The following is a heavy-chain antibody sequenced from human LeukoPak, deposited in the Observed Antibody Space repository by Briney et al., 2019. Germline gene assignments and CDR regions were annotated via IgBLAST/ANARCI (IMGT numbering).Heavy chain of an antibody. CDR1: GFTFSSYW. Sequence: GGSLRLSCAASGFTFSSYWMSWVRQAPGKGLEWVANTKYDGSEKDYVDSVKGRFTISRDNAKNSLYLQMNSLRAEDTAVYYCARDIAAAGLFFDSWGQGILVTVSS. J-gene: IGHJ4*02. CDR3: ARDIAAAGLFFDS. V-gene: IGHV3-7*01. CDR2: TKYDGSEK. D-gene: IGHD6-13*01.